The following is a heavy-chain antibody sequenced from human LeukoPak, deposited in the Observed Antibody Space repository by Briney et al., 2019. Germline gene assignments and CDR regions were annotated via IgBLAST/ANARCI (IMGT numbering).Heavy chain of an antibody. J-gene: IGHJ5*02. D-gene: IGHD6-19*01. CDR1: GFTFSNYA. CDR3: AKGYSSGWANWIDP. V-gene: IGHV3-23*01. Sequence: GGSLRLSCAASGFTFSNYAMTWFRQAPGKGLEWVSGISGSGDGTYYADSVKGRFTISRDNSENTLYLQMNSLRAEDTALYYCAKGYSSGWANWIDPWGQGTLVTVSS. CDR2: ISGSGDGT.